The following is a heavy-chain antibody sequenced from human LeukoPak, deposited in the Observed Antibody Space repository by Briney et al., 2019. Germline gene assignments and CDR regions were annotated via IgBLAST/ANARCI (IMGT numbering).Heavy chain of an antibody. D-gene: IGHD3-3*01. V-gene: IGHV3-7*04. Sequence: PGGSLRLSCAASGFILSGYWMSWVRQAPGKGLEWVANINQDGSEKYYVDSVKGRFSISRDNAKNSLFLQMNSLRAEDTAMYYCARVLGYYDSWSGYFIGYFQHWGQGTLVTVSS. J-gene: IGHJ1*01. CDR1: GFILSGYW. CDR2: INQDGSEK. CDR3: ARVLGYYDSWSGYFIGYFQH.